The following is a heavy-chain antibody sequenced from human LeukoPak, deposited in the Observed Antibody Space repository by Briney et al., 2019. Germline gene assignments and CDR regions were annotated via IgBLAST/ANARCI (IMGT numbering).Heavy chain of an antibody. CDR1: GGTFSSYA. CDR2: INTNTGNP. J-gene: IGHJ5*02. V-gene: IGHV7-4-1*02. Sequence: ASVKVSCKASGGTFSSYAISWVRQAPGQGLEWMGWINTNTGNPTYAQGFTGRFVFSLDTSVSTAYLQISSLKAEDTAVYYCARDSYYDSSGYHSWFDPWGQGTLVTVSS. CDR3: ARDSYYDSSGYHSWFDP. D-gene: IGHD3-22*01.